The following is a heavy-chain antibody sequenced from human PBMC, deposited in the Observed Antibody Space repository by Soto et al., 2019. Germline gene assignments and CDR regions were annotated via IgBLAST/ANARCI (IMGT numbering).Heavy chain of an antibody. V-gene: IGHV3-66*01. J-gene: IGHJ4*02. CDR1: GFTVSSNY. Sequence: PGGSLRLSCAASGFTVSSNYMSWVRQAPGKGLEWVSVIYSGGSTYYADSVKGRFTISRDNSKNTLYLQMNSLRAEDTAVYYCGRAPQNWNPFDYWGQGTLVNGSS. CDR3: GRAPQNWNPFDY. D-gene: IGHD1-1*01. CDR2: IYSGGST.